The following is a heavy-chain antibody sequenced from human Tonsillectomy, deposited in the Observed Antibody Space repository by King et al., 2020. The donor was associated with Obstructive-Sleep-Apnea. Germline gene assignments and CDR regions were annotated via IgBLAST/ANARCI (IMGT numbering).Heavy chain of an antibody. CDR3: AKDIGTTVTRDY. Sequence: VQLVESGGGLVQPGGSLKLSCVTSGFTFSSYAMSWVRQAPGKGLEWVSSIISGRKTSYADSVKGRFTILPDNFKNTLYLHMNSRRAEDPSVYYCAKDIGTTVTRDYWGQGTLVTVSS. CDR2: IISGRKT. V-gene: IGHV3-23*04. CDR1: GFTFSSYA. J-gene: IGHJ4*02. D-gene: IGHD4-17*01.